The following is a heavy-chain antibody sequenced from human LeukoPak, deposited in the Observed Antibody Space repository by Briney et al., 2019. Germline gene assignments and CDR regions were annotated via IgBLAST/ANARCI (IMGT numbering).Heavy chain of an antibody. J-gene: IGHJ5*02. CDR1: GFSFSSYW. CDR2: INTDGSST. V-gene: IGHV3-74*01. CDR3: ARGGSYSSSWFDP. Sequence: GGSLRLSCAASGFSFSSYWIHWVRQVPGKGLVWVSRINTDGSSTDYADSVKGRFTISRDNAKNTLYLQRNSLRAEDTAVYYCARGGSYSSSWFDPWGQGTLVTVSS. D-gene: IGHD3-10*01.